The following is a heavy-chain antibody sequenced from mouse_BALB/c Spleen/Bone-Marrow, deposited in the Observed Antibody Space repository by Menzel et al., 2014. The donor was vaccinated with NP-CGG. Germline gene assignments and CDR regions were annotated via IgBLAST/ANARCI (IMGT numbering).Heavy chain of an antibody. V-gene: IGHV7-3*02. Sequence: EVQLPPSGGGLVQPGGSLRLSCATSGFTFTDYYMSWVRQPPGKALEWLGFIRNKANGYTTEYSASVKGRFTISRDSSQSILYLQMNTLRAEDSATYYCARDIGNYVRFAYWGQGTLVTVSA. CDR1: GFTFTDYY. CDR2: IRNKANGYTT. CDR3: ARDIGNYVRFAY. D-gene: IGHD2-1*01. J-gene: IGHJ3*01.